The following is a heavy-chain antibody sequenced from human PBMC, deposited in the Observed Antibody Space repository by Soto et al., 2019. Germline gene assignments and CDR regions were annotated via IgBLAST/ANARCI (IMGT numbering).Heavy chain of an antibody. V-gene: IGHV4-39*01. J-gene: IGHJ6*02. Sequence: SETLSLTCTVSGGSISSSSYYWGWIRQPPGKGLEWIGSIYYSGSTYYNLSLKSRVTISVDTSKNQFSLKLSSVTAADTAVYYCASDGYSSSWYSYYGMDVWGQGTTVTVSS. CDR2: IYYSGST. D-gene: IGHD6-13*01. CDR3: ASDGYSSSWYSYYGMDV. CDR1: GGSISSSSYY.